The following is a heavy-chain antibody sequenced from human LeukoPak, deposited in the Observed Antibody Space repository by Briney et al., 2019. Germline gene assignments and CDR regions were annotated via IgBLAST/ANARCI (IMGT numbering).Heavy chain of an antibody. D-gene: IGHD1-26*01. V-gene: IGHV4-59*01. CDR3: ARDRGSYLPGGAFDI. J-gene: IGHJ3*02. CDR1: GGSIILYY. Sequence: SATLSLTFTVSGGSIILYYWSWIRQPPGKGLEWIGYIYYSGRTNYNPSLKSRVTISVDTSKNQFSLKLSSVTAADTAVYYCARDRGSYLPGGAFDIWGQGTMVTVSS. CDR2: IYYSGRT.